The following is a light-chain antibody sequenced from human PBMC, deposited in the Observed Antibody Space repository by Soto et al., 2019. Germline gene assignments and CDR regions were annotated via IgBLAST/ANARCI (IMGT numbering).Light chain of an antibody. CDR3: QQYDNSPIT. V-gene: IGKV3-20*01. CDR1: QSISSNS. J-gene: IGKJ5*01. CDR2: GAS. Sequence: EIVLTQSPGTLSLSPGETATLSCRASQSISSNSLVWYQQKTGQPPRLLIYGASSRATGIPDRFSGSGSGTDFTLTITRLEPEDFAVYDCQQYDNSPITFGQGTRLEIK.